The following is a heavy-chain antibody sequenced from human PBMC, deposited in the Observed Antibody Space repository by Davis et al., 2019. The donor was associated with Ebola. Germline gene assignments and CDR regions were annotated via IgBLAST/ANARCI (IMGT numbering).Heavy chain of an antibody. J-gene: IGHJ4*02. CDR3: ARVQRYYFDY. V-gene: IGHV4-30-2*01. CDR2: IYHSGST. Sequence: LRLSCAVSGGSISSGGYSWSWIRQPPGKGLEWIGYIYHSGSTYYNPSLKSRVTISVDRSKNQFSLKLSSVTAADTAVYYCARVQRYYFDYWGQGTLVTVSS. CDR1: GGSISSGGYS. D-gene: IGHD1-1*01.